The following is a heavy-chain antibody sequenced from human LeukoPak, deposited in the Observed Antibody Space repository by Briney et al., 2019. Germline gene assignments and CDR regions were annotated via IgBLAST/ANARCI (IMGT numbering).Heavy chain of an antibody. D-gene: IGHD4-17*01. CDR2: IYHSGST. CDR1: GGSISSGGYS. CDR3: ARGDVYGDYVLSFDY. J-gene: IGHJ4*02. V-gene: IGHV4-30-2*01. Sequence: PSQTLSLTCAVSGGSISSGGYSWSWIRQPPGKGLEWIGYIYHSGSTYYNPSLKSRVTISVDRSKNQFSLKLSSATAADTAVYYCARGDVYGDYVLSFDYWGQGTLVTVSS.